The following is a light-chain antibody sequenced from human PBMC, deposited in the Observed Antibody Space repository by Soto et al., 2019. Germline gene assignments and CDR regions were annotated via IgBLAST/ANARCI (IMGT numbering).Light chain of an antibody. Sequence: EIVMTHSPGTLSVSPWEIATLSCGAGQGVTTNFAWYQQKSGQSPRLLIYDVSIRATGVPARFSGTGSETDFTLTISGLQSEDSAVYFCQQYNNCPFSFSHGTRLEIK. CDR3: QQYNNCPFS. CDR2: DVS. J-gene: IGKJ5*01. CDR1: QGVTTN. V-gene: IGKV3-15*01.